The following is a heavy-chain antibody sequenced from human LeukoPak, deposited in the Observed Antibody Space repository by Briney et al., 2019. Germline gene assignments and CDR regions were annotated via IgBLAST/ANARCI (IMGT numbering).Heavy chain of an antibody. V-gene: IGHV3-30*18. Sequence: PGRSLRLSCAASGFTFSNYGMHWVRQAPGKGLELVAIISNDGSNKYYADSVQGRFTISRDNSKNTLYLQMNSLRAEDTAVYYCAKDFALELGIFDYWGKGTLVNVSS. CDR3: AKDFALELGIFDY. CDR1: GFTFSNYG. CDR2: ISNDGSNK. J-gene: IGHJ4*02. D-gene: IGHD1-26*01.